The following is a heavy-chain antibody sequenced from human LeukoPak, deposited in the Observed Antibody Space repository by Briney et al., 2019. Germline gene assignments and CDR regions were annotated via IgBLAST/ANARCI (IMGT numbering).Heavy chain of an antibody. V-gene: IGHV1-2*02. CDR3: ARVILGITETTDYYYMDV. Sequence: GASVKVSCKASGYTFTSYDINWVRQATGQGLEWMGWINPNSGGTNYAQKFQGRVTMTRDTSISTAYMELSRLRSDDTAVYYCARVILGITETTDYYYMDVWGKGTTVTVSS. D-gene: IGHD1-7*01. CDR1: GYTFTSYD. CDR2: INPNSGGT. J-gene: IGHJ6*03.